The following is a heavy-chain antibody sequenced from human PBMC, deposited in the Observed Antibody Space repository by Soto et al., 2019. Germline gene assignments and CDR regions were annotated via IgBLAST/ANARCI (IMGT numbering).Heavy chain of an antibody. Sequence: GGSLRLSCAASGFTFSSYAMSWVRQAPGKGLEWVSAISGSGSSTYYADSVKGRFTISRDNSKNTLYLQMNSLTADDTAVYYCAKDHPMTTGHSYFAYWGQGTLVTVSS. CDR2: ISGSGSST. V-gene: IGHV3-23*01. D-gene: IGHD4-17*01. CDR3: AKDHPMTTGHSYFAY. CDR1: GFTFSSYA. J-gene: IGHJ4*02.